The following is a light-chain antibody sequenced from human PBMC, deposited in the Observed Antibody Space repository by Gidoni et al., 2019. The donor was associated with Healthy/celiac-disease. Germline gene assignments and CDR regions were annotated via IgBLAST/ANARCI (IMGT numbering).Light chain of an antibody. CDR1: QSVLYSSNNKNY. V-gene: IGKV4-1*01. CDR2: WAS. Sequence: DIVMTQSPDSLAVSRGERATINCKSSQSVLYSSNNKNYLAWYQQKPGQPPKLLIYWASTRASGVPDRFSGSGSGTDFTLTISSLQAEDVAVYSCQQYYRTPPRYTFGQGTKLEIK. CDR3: QQYYRTPPRYT. J-gene: IGKJ2*01.